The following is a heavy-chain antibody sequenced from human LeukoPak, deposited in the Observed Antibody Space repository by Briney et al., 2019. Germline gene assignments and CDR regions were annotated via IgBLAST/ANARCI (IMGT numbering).Heavy chain of an antibody. CDR2: INTNTGNP. Sequence: GASVKASCKPSGYTFTSYAMNWVRQAPGQGIEWMGWINTNTGNPTSAHGLTGRFVFSLDTSVSTAYLQISSLKAEDTAVYYCASPFILTGYYNGVDFDAFDIWGQGTMVTVSS. V-gene: IGHV7-4-1*02. CDR1: GYTFTSYA. D-gene: IGHD3-9*01. J-gene: IGHJ3*02. CDR3: ASPFILTGYYNGVDFDAFDI.